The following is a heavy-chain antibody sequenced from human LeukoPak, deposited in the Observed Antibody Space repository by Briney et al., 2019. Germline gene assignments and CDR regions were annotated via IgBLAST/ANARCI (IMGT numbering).Heavy chain of an antibody. D-gene: IGHD4-17*01. J-gene: IGHJ4*02. CDR3: ATACYGDYPRFAY. CDR2: IYYSGST. CDR1: GGSISSGGYY. Sequence: SETLSLTCTVSGGSISSGGYYWSWIRQHPGKGLEWIGYIYYSGSTYYNPSLKSRVTISVDTPKNQFSLKLSSVTAADTAVYYCATACYGDYPRFAYWGQGTLVTVSS. V-gene: IGHV4-31*03.